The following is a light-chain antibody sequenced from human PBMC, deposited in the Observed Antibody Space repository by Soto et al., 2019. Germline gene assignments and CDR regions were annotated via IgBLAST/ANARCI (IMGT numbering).Light chain of an antibody. J-gene: IGKJ4*01. CDR2: DAA. Sequence: DIQMTQSPSSLSASVRDRVTITCQASQDIYKYLNWYQQKPGRAPNLLIKDAANLETGVTSRFSGSGSGTNFSFTITSLQPEDTATYFCQQYDALPLTFGGATKVEIK. V-gene: IGKV1-33*01. CDR3: QQYDALPLT. CDR1: QDIYKY.